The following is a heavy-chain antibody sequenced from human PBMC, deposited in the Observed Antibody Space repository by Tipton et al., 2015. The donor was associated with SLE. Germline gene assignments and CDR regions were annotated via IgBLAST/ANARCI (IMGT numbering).Heavy chain of an antibody. D-gene: IGHD3-10*01. J-gene: IGHJ4*02. CDR3: ARIQVLYYYGSGSYVFDI. Sequence: LSCAVYGGSFRGYSWGWVRQAPGKGLEWIGEISHTGSPNYNPSLKSRVTISIDTSKNHFSLTLNSVIAADTAVYFCARIQVLYYYGSGSYVFDIWGQGSLVTVSS. CDR1: GGSFRGYS. V-gene: IGHV4-34*01. CDR2: ISHTGSP.